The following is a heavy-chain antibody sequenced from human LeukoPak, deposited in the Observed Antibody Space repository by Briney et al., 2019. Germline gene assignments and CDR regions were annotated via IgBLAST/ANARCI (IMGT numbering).Heavy chain of an antibody. D-gene: IGHD6-19*01. CDR1: GLTFSTYN. CDR2: ISISSSTI. J-gene: IGHJ6*02. CDR3: ARWGSSSRGIDV. Sequence: GSLRLSCAASGLTFSTYNMNWVRQAPGKGLEWVSYISISSSTIFYADSVKGRFTISRDNAKNSLYLHRNSLRDEDTAVCYCARWGSSSRGIDVWGQGTTVTVSS. V-gene: IGHV3-48*02.